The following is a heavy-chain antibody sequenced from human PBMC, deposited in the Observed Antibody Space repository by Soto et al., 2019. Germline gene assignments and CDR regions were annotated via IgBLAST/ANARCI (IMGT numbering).Heavy chain of an antibody. CDR1: GFTFSNYW. CDR3: TRGHPSIYNY. D-gene: IGHD4-4*01. V-gene: IGHV3-7*01. CDR2: IKEDGSEK. Sequence: GSLRLSCAASGFTFSNYWMSWVRQAPGKGLEWVANIKEDGSEKYYVDSVKGRFTISRDNAKNSLYLQMSSLRPEDTAVYYCTRGHPSIYNYWGQGPLVTVSS. J-gene: IGHJ4*02.